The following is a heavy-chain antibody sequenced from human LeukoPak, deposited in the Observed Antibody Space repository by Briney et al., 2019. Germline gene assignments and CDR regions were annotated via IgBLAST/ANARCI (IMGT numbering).Heavy chain of an antibody. J-gene: IGHJ3*02. CDR3: ASEVTAYAFDI. D-gene: IGHD2-21*02. V-gene: IGHV1-46*01. CDR2: INPSGDST. Sequence: ASVKVSCKASGYTFTSYYMHWVRQAPGQGLEWMGVINPSGDSTTYAQNFQGRVTMTRDTSTSTVYMELSSLRSEDTAMYYCASEVTAYAFDIWGQGTMVTVSS. CDR1: GYTFTSYY.